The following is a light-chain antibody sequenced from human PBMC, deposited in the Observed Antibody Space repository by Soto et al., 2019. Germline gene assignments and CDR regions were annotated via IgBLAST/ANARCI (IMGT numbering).Light chain of an antibody. V-gene: IGKV3-15*01. CDR1: QSVSSY. J-gene: IGKJ1*01. CDR2: GAS. Sequence: EMMIKHSPATLSVSPGERATLSSSAGQSVSSYLAWYQQKPGQAPGLLIYGASTRATGIAARFSGSGSGTEFTLTISSLQSEDFAVYYCQQYQNLWTFGQGTKVDI. CDR3: QQYQNLWT.